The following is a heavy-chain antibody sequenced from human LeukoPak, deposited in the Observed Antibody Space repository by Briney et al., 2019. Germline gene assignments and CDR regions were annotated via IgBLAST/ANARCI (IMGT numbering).Heavy chain of an antibody. CDR3: ARGPNSNWSGLDF. Sequence: GESLRLSCAASGFTVSSHWMHWVRQAPGKGLVWVSRIYGDTYYADSVKGRFTISRDNAKNTLYLQVNNLRAEDTAVYYCARGPNSNWSGLDFWGQGTLLTVSS. D-gene: IGHD6-6*01. CDR2: IYGDT. J-gene: IGHJ4*02. CDR1: GFTVSSHW. V-gene: IGHV3-74*01.